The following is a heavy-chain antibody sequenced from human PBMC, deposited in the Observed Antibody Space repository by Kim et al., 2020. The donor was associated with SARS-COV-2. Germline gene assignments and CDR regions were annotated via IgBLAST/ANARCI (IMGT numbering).Heavy chain of an antibody. Sequence: GGSLRLSCAASGFTFTNYWMTWVRQAPGKGLEWVANIKQGGNEKYYVDSVMGRFTISRDNAKNSVYLQMNSLRVDDTALYYCARHVFHGLDVGGQGTTVTVSS. J-gene: IGHJ6*02. CDR2: IKQGGNEK. CDR3: ARHVFHGLDV. CDR1: GFTFTNYW. V-gene: IGHV3-7*01.